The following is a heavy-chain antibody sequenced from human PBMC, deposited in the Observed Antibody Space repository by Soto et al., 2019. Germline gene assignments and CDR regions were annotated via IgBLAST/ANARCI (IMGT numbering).Heavy chain of an antibody. Sequence: LRLSCAASGFSFSSYWMTWVRQAPGKGLEWVANIKQDGREKYYVASVKGRFTISRDNVKNLLFLQMDSLTPDDTAVYYCAGDGVRNGAYNGWLDPWGQGTLVTVSS. J-gene: IGHJ5*02. CDR2: IKQDGREK. D-gene: IGHD3-16*01. V-gene: IGHV3-7*03. CDR1: GFSFSSYW. CDR3: AGDGVRNGAYNGWLDP.